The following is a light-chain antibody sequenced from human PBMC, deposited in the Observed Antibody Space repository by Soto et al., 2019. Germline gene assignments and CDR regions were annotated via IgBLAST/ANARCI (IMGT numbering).Light chain of an antibody. J-gene: IGLJ3*02. Sequence: SYELIQPPSVSVAPGKTARITCGGNNIESKSVHWYQQKPGQAPVLVIYYDSDRPSGIPERFSGSNSGNTATLTISRVEAGDEADYYCQVWDSTSDWVFGGGTKLTVL. CDR1: NIESKS. V-gene: IGLV3-21*04. CDR3: QVWDSTSDWV. CDR2: YDS.